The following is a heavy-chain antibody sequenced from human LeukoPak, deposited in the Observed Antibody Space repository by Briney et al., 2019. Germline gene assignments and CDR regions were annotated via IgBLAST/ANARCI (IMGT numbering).Heavy chain of an antibody. D-gene: IGHD6-13*01. J-gene: IGHJ6*02. CDR1: GGSISSYY. CDR2: IYYSGST. Sequence: SETLSLTCTVSGGSISSYYWSWIRQPPGKGLEWIGYIYYSGSTNYNPSLKSRVTISVDTSKNQFSLKLSSVTAADTAAYYCARQSSSWSYYYYYGMDVWGQGTTVTVSS. V-gene: IGHV4-59*08. CDR3: ARQSSSWSYYYYYGMDV.